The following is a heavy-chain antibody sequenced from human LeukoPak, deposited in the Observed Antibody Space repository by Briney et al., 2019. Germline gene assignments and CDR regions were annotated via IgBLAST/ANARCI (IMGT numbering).Heavy chain of an antibody. Sequence: ASVKVSCKASGYTFTGYYMHWVRQAPGQGLEWMGWINPNSGGTNYAQKFQGRVTMTRDTSISTAYMELSRLRSDDTAVYYCARTHGIAAARIDYWGQGTLVTVSS. D-gene: IGHD6-13*01. CDR3: ARTHGIAAARIDY. CDR2: INPNSGGT. CDR1: GYTFTGYY. J-gene: IGHJ4*02. V-gene: IGHV1-2*02.